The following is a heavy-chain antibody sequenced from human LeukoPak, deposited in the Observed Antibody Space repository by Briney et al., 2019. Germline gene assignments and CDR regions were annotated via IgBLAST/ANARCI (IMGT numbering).Heavy chain of an antibody. CDR2: ISAYNGNT. CDR1: GYTFTSYG. D-gene: IGHD1-26*01. Sequence: ASVKVSFKASGYTFTSYGISWVRQAPGQGLEGMGWISAYNGNTNYAQKFQGRVTMTTDTSTSTAYMELRSLRSDDTAVYYCARDHSIITPYSGSYPPPHWFDPWGQGTLVTVSS. V-gene: IGHV1-18*01. J-gene: IGHJ5*02. CDR3: ARDHSIITPYSGSYPPPHWFDP.